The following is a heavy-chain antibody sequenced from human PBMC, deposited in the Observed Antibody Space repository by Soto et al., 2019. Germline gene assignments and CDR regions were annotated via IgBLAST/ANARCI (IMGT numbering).Heavy chain of an antibody. V-gene: IGHV4-30-4*01. CDR3: ARGGVPGYSYGPPFDY. CDR2: IYYSGST. J-gene: IGHJ4*02. CDR1: GGSISSGDYY. D-gene: IGHD5-18*01. Sequence: QVQLQESGPGLVKPSQTLSLTCTVSGGSISSGDYYWSWIRQPPGKGLEWIGYIYYSGSTYYNPSLKSRVTISVDTSQNQFSLKLSSVTAADTAVYYCARGGVPGYSYGPPFDYWGQGTLVTVSS.